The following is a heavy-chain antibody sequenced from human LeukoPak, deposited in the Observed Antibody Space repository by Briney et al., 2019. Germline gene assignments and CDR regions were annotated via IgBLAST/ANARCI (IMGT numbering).Heavy chain of an antibody. D-gene: IGHD6-19*01. J-gene: IGHJ4*02. CDR2: IYTSGST. V-gene: IGHV4-4*07. Sequence: SETLSLTCTVSGGSISSYYWSWIRQPAGKGLEWIGRIYTSGSTNYNPSLKSRVTISVDTSKNQFSLKLSSVTAADTAVYYCARVWYSSGRLRTPNFDYWGQGTVVTVSS. CDR3: ARVWYSSGRLRTPNFDY. CDR1: GGSISSYY.